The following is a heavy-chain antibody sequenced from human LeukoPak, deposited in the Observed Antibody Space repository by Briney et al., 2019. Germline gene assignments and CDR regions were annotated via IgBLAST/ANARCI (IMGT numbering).Heavy chain of an antibody. D-gene: IGHD2-2*01. V-gene: IGHV3-30-3*01. CDR3: ARGGGVPAARPDY. CDR2: ISYDGSNK. Sequence: GGSLRLSCAASGFTFSSYAMHWVRQAPGKGLEWVAVISYDGSNKYYADSVKGRFTISRDNSKNTLYLQMNSLRAEDTAVYYCARGGGVPAARPDYWGQGTLVTVSS. J-gene: IGHJ4*02. CDR1: GFTFSSYA.